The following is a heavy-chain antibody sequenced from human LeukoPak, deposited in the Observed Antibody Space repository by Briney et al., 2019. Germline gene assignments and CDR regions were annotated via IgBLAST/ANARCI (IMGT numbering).Heavy chain of an antibody. J-gene: IGHJ4*02. V-gene: IGHV3-33*01. CDR1: GFTFSSYG. CDR2: IWYDGSNK. Sequence: GGSLRLSCAASGFTFSSYGMHWVRQAPGKGLEWVAVIWYDGSNKYYADSVKGRFTISRDNAKNSLYLQMNSLREEDTAVYYCARDYYYDNSGYPWGYFDYWGQGTLVTVSS. CDR3: ARDYYYDNSGYPWGYFDY. D-gene: IGHD3-22*01.